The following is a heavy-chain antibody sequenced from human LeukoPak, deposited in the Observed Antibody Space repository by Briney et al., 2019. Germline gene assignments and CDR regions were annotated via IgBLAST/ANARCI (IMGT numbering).Heavy chain of an antibody. CDR1: GFTVSSNY. V-gene: IGHV3-53*01. D-gene: IGHD2-2*02. J-gene: IGHJ6*03. Sequence: GGSLRHSCAASGFTVSSNYMSWVRQAPGKGLEWVSVIYSGGRTYYADSVKGRFTISMDNSKNTLYLQMNSLRAEDTAVYYCARVPLEFRSSTSCYRYYYIDVWGKGTTVTVSS. CDR2: IYSGGRT. CDR3: ARVPLEFRSSTSCYRYYYIDV.